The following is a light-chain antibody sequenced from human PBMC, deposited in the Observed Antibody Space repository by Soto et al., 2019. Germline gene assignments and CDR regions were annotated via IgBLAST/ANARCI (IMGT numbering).Light chain of an antibody. CDR2: KAS. CDR1: QTIDSW. CDR3: QQYHIYSGT. J-gene: IGKJ1*01. V-gene: IGKV1-5*03. Sequence: DLQFTPYPSLLSASFWDRVNITFRASQTIDSWLAWYQQRPGKPPNLLIYKASTLASGVPSRFSGSGSGTEFTLTINSLQPDDFATYYCQQYHIYSGTFGQGTKVDI.